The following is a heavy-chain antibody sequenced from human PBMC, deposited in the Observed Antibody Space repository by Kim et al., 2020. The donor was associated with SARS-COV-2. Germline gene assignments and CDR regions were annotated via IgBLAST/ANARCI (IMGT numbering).Heavy chain of an antibody. J-gene: IGHJ6*02. CDR2: K. V-gene: IGHV3-30*03. Sequence: KYYADSVKGRVTISREDSKLRVYLQMNSLRAEDKAVYYCAREGNTYSGLDVWGQGTTVTASS. D-gene: IGHD6-13*01. CDR3: AREGNTYSGLDV.